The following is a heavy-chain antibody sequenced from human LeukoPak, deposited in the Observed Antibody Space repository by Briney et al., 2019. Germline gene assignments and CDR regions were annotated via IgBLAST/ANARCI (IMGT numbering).Heavy chain of an antibody. J-gene: IGHJ4*02. Sequence: PGGSLRPSCAGSGITFSSYWMHWVRQAPGKGLVWVSRINSDGRSTNYADSVKGRFTISRDNAKNTLYLQMNSLRAEDTAVYYCARSAYPGNSVIEDWGRGTLVTVSS. D-gene: IGHD4-23*01. V-gene: IGHV3-74*01. CDR3: ARSAYPGNSVIED. CDR2: INSDGRST. CDR1: GITFSSYW.